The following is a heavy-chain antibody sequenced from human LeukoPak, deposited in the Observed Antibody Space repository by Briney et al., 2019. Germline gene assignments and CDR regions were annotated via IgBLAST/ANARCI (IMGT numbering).Heavy chain of an antibody. CDR3: ARDRQQLVPGSGFFDY. CDR2: ISYDGSNK. Sequence: PGGSLRLSCAASGFTFSSYAMHCVRQAPGKGLEWVAVISYDGSNKYYADSVKGRFTISRDNSKNTLYLQMNSLRAEDTAVYYCARDRQQLVPGSGFFDYWGQGTLVTVSS. D-gene: IGHD6-13*01. V-gene: IGHV3-30-3*01. CDR1: GFTFSSYA. J-gene: IGHJ4*02.